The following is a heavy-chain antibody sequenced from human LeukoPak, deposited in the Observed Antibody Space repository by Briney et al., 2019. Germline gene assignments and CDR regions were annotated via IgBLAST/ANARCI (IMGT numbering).Heavy chain of an antibody. Sequence: QPGGSLRLSCAASGFTFSSYGMHWVRRAPGKGLEYVSAISSNGGSTYYANSVKGRFTISRDNSKNTLYLHMGSLRAEDMAVYYCARRGSYYGDSMDYWGQGTLVTVSS. V-gene: IGHV3-64*01. CDR3: ARRGSYYGDSMDY. CDR2: ISSNGGST. D-gene: IGHD1-26*01. J-gene: IGHJ4*02. CDR1: GFTFSSYG.